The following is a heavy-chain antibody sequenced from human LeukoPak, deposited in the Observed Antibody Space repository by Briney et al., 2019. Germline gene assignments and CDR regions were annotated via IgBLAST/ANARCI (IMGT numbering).Heavy chain of an antibody. CDR3: AREPEVGARQSRYYYYGMDV. CDR2: ISSSSSYI. V-gene: IGHV3-21*01. J-gene: IGHJ6*02. Sequence: GGSLRLSCAASGFTFSSYSMNWIRQAPGKGLEWVSSISSSSSYIYYADSVKGRFTISRDNAKNSLYLQMNSLRAEDTAVYYCAREPEVGARQSRYYYYGMDVWGQGTTVTVSS. D-gene: IGHD1-26*01. CDR1: GFTFSSYS.